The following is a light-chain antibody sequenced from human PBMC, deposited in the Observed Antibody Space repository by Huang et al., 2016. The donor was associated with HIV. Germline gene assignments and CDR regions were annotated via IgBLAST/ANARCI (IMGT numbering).Light chain of an antibody. CDR2: DAS. CDR3: QQFNHYPLT. V-gene: IGKV1D-13*01. Sequence: QLTQSPSSLSASVGDRVTITCRASQGISNTLAWYQQKPGKAPKLLIYDASSLQTGAPSRFSRSGSGTDFTLTISSLQPEDCATYYCQQFNHYPLTFGGGTKVEIE. J-gene: IGKJ4*01. CDR1: QGISNT.